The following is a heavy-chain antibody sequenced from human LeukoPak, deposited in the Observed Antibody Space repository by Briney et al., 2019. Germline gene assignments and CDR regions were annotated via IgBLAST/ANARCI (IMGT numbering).Heavy chain of an antibody. V-gene: IGHV4-4*07. CDR2: MYSSGS. D-gene: IGHD1-14*01. Sequence: SETLSLTCTVSGGSISSYYLSWIRQTAGKGLEWIGRMYSSGSNYNPSLKSRVTMSIDTSTNQLSLKLSSVTAADTAVYYCARAPEYGLYYFDYWGQGTLVTVSS. J-gene: IGHJ4*02. CDR1: GGSISSYY. CDR3: ARAPEYGLYYFDY.